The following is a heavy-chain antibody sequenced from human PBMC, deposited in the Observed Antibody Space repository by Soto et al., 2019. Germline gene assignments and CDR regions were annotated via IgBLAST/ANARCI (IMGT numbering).Heavy chain of an antibody. J-gene: IGHJ3*01. Sequence: DVQLVESGGGLVQPGGSLRLSCVASGFIFSSYWMSWVRQAPGKGLEWAATIKQDGSDIYYVDSVKGRLTISRDSAKNSLYLQMNSLRAEDTAVYFFARTSSFASVVWAQGTMVIVSS. CDR2: IKQDGSDI. CDR1: GFIFSSYW. V-gene: IGHV3-7*01. CDR3: ARTSSFASVV.